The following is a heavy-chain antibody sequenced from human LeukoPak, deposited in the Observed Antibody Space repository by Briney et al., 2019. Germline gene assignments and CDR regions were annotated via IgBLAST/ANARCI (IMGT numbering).Heavy chain of an antibody. D-gene: IGHD3-9*01. CDR2: SRSSYT. J-gene: IGHJ5*02. Sequence: PGGSLRLSCAASGFTFSDYYMSSRSSYTNYADSVKGRFTISRDNAKNSLYLLMNSLRAEDTAVYYCARDQGILTGFNWFDPWGQGTLVTVSS. CDR1: GFTFSDYY. V-gene: IGHV3-11*06. CDR3: ARDQGILTGFNWFDP.